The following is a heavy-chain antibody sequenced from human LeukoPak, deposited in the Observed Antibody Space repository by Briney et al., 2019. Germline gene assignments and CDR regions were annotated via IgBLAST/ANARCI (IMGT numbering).Heavy chain of an antibody. J-gene: IGHJ3*02. CDR3: AKMGVGSPLTPYDAFDI. Sequence: PGGSLRLSCAASGFTFSSYAMSWVRQAPGKGLEWVSGISVGGGSTYYADSVKGRFTISRDNSKKTLYLQMNSLRAEDTAVYYCAKMGVGSPLTPYDAFDIWGQGTMVTVSS. CDR1: GFTFSSYA. CDR2: ISVGGGST. V-gene: IGHV3-23*01. D-gene: IGHD3-3*01.